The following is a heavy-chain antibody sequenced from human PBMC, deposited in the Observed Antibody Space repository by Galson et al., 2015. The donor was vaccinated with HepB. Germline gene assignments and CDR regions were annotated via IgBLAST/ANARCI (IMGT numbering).Heavy chain of an antibody. CDR2: ISYDGSNK. CDR3: AREWTGKDY. J-gene: IGHJ4*02. Sequence: SLRLSCAASGFAFSSYTMHWVRQAPDKGLEWVAVISYDGSNKYYADSVKGRFTISRDNSKSTLFLQMNSLRAGDTALYYCAREWTGKDYWGQGTLVTVSS. CDR1: GFAFSSYT. D-gene: IGHD3/OR15-3a*01. V-gene: IGHV3-30-3*01.